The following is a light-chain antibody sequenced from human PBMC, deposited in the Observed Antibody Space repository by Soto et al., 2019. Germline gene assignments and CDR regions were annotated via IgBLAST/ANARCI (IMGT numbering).Light chain of an antibody. CDR3: TSYAGSNTYVV. CDR1: SSDVGGYKY. J-gene: IGLJ2*01. V-gene: IGLV2-8*01. Sequence: QSALTQPPSASGSPGQSVTISCTGTSSDVGGYKYVSWYQQHPGKAPKLMIYEVSKRPSGVPDCFSGSKSGNTASLTVFGLQAEDEAEYYCTSYAGSNTYVVFGGGTKLTVL. CDR2: EVS.